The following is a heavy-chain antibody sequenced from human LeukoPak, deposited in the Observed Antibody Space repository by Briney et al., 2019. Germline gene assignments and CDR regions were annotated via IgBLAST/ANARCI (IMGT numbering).Heavy chain of an antibody. D-gene: IGHD4-17*01. Sequence: GGSLRLSCAASGFTFDDYAMHWVRQAPGKGLEWVSVTYNGGSTYYADSVKGRFTISRDNSKNTLYLQMNSLRAEDTAVYYCARGVSTVTSFDYWGQGTLVTVSS. CDR1: GFTFDDYA. CDR3: ARGVSTVTSFDY. V-gene: IGHV3-53*01. CDR2: TYNGGST. J-gene: IGHJ4*02.